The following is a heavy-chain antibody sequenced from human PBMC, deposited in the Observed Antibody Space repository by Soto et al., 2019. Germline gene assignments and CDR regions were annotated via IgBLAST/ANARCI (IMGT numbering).Heavy chain of an antibody. V-gene: IGHV3-53*04. CDR1: GIPVSSNY. CDR3: ARDGPYYYASRMDV. D-gene: IGHD3-10*01. CDR2: LHSGGDT. Sequence: EVQLVESGGGLVQPGGSLRLSCAASGIPVSSNYMTWVRQAPGKGLEWVSVLHSGGDTYYANSVKGQFTISRHDSTNTLFLQMNSLTAEDTAVYYCARDGPYYYASRMDVWGQGTTVTVSS. J-gene: IGHJ6*02.